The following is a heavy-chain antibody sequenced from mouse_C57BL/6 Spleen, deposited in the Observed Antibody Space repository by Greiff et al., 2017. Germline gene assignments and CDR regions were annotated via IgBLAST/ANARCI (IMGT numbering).Heavy chain of an antibody. CDR2: IYPGSGNT. V-gene: IGHV1-76*01. D-gene: IGHD2-2*01. J-gene: IGHJ4*01. CDR3: ARSGLRHYAMDY. CDR1: GYTFTDYY. Sequence: VQLQQSGAELVRPGASVKLSCKASGYTFTDYYINWVKQRPGQGLEWIARIYPGSGNTYYNEKFKGKATLTAEKSSSTAYMQLSSLTSEDSAVYFCARSGLRHYAMDYWGQGTSVTVSS.